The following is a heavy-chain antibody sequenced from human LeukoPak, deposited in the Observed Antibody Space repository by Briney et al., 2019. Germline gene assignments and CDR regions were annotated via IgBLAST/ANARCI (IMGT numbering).Heavy chain of an antibody. CDR3: ATPDYGGGGHHRQFAY. CDR2: AITILLTP. D-gene: IGHD4-17*01. J-gene: IGHJ4*02. Sequence: SVKVSFTASAGTFSNYAITWVRQTPGQGLELMGTAITILLTPRNAPKFQDRVTITADGATTTVYLDLNSLPSEDTAVYYCATPDYGGGGHHRQFAYWGQGTLITVSS. V-gene: IGHV1-69*15. CDR1: AGTFSNYA.